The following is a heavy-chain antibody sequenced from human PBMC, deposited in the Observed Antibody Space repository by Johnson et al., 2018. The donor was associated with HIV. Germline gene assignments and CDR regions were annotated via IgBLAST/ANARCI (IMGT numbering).Heavy chain of an antibody. CDR3: ASFWATGAFDI. J-gene: IGHJ3*02. CDR2: ISNTGNTI. Sequence: VQLVESGGGLVQPGGSLRLSCGASAFTFSSNDMKWVRQAPGNGLEWVSYISNTGNTIYYADSVKGRFTISRDNAKNSLFLQMNSLRAEDTAVYYCASFWATGAFDIWGQGTMVTVSS. V-gene: IGHV3-48*03. D-gene: IGHD3-10*01. CDR1: AFTFSSND.